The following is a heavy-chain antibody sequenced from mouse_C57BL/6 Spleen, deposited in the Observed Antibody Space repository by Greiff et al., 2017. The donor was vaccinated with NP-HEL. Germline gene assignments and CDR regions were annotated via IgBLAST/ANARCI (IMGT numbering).Heavy chain of an antibody. CDR2: IYPGSGST. J-gene: IGHJ4*01. CDR1: GYTFTSYW. Sequence: VQLQQPGAELVKPGASVKMSCKASGYTFTSYWITWVKQRPGQGLEWIGDIYPGSGSTNYNEKFKSKATLTGDTSSSTAYMQLSSLTSEDSAVYYCAREEGGDYYCSSSLYYYALDYWGQGTSVTVSS. D-gene: IGHD1-1*01. V-gene: IGHV1-55*01. CDR3: AREEGGDYYCSSSLYYYALDY.